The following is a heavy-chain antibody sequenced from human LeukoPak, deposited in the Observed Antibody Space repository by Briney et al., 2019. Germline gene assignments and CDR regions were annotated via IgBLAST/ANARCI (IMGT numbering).Heavy chain of an antibody. CDR2: IYYSEST. CDR1: GGSISSYY. CDR3: ASSTKGGYDSGWFDP. V-gene: IGHV4-59*01. J-gene: IGHJ5*02. Sequence: SETLSLTCTVSGGSISSYYWSWIRQPPGKGPEWIGYIYYSESTNYNPSLNSRVTISVDTSKNQFSLKLSSVTAAETAVYYCASSTKGGYDSGWFDPWGQGTLVTVSS. D-gene: IGHD5-12*01.